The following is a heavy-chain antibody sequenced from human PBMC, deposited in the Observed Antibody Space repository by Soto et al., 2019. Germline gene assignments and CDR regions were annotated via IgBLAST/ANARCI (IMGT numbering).Heavy chain of an antibody. V-gene: IGHV1-69*13. CDR2: IIPIFGTA. D-gene: IGHD3-10*01. CDR1: GGTFSSYA. CDR3: ARLWFGELFNNWFDP. J-gene: IGHJ5*02. Sequence: ASVKVSCKASGGTFSSYAISWVRQAPGQGLEWMGGIIPIFGTANYAQKFQGRVTITADESTSTVYMELSSLRSEDTAVYYCARLWFGELFNNWFDPWGQGTLVTVSS.